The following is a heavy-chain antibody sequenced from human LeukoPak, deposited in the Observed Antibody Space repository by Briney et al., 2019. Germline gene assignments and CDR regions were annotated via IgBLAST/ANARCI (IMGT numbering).Heavy chain of an antibody. CDR3: ARDGTYSGSYQAFDY. CDR2: ISSSGSTI. CDR1: GFTFSSYT. J-gene: IGHJ4*02. Sequence: PGGSLRLSCAASGFTFSSYTMSWIRQAPGKGLEWVSYISSSGSTIYYADSVKGRFTISRDNAKNSLYLQMNSLRAEDTAVYYCARDGTYSGSYQAFDYWGQGTLVTVSS. V-gene: IGHV3-11*01. D-gene: IGHD1-26*01.